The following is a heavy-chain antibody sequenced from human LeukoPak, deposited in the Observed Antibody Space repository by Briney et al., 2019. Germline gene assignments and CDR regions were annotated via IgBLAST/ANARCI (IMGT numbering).Heavy chain of an antibody. CDR2: IYHSGST. Sequence: MTSETLSLTCTVSGYSISSGYYWGWIRQPPGKGLEWIGSIYHSGSTYYKPSLKSRVTISVDTSKNQFSLKLNSVTAADTAVYYCARDTYNGNVDTFDPWGQGTLVTVSS. V-gene: IGHV4-38-2*02. CDR3: ARDTYNGNVDTFDP. CDR1: GYSISSGYY. D-gene: IGHD1-14*01. J-gene: IGHJ5*02.